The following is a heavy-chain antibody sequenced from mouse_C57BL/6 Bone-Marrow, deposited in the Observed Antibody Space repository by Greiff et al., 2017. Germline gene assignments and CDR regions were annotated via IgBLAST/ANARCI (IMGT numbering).Heavy chain of an antibody. CDR1: GFTFSSYT. D-gene: IGHD1-1*02. CDR2: ISGGGGNT. J-gene: IGHJ4*01. CDR3: ARKGLLWAMDY. Sequence: EVQLQESGGGLVKPGGSLKLSCAASGFTFSSYTMSWVRQTPEKRLEWVATISGGGGNTYYPDSVKGRFTISRDKAKNTLYLQMSSLRSEDTALYYCARKGLLWAMDYWGQGTSVTVAS. V-gene: IGHV5-9*01.